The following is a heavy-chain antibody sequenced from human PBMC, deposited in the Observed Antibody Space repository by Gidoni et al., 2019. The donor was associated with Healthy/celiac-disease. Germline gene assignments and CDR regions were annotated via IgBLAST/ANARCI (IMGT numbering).Heavy chain of an antibody. CDR1: GFTFSSYG. D-gene: IGHD5-18*01. CDR2: ISYDGSNK. Sequence: QVQLVESGGGVVQPGRSLRLSCAASGFTFSSYGMHWFRQAPGKGLEWVTVISYDGSNKYYADSVKGRFTISRDNSKNTLYLQMNSLRAEDTAVYYCAKEFRDTAMVTGGDYWGQGTLVTVSS. CDR3: AKEFRDTAMVTGGDY. V-gene: IGHV3-30*18. J-gene: IGHJ4*02.